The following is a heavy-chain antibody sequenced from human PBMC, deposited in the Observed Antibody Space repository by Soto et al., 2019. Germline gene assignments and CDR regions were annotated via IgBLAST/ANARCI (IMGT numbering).Heavy chain of an antibody. CDR2: INHSGST. CDR1: GGSFSGYY. CDR3: ARGLRFLEWAMYYYYGMDF. D-gene: IGHD3-3*01. Sequence: QVQLQQWGAGLLKPSETLSLTCDVYGGSFSGYYWSWIRQPPGKGLEWIGEINHSGSTNYNPSLKSRVSISVDTSKHQFSLELSSVTAADKTVSCCARGLRFLEWAMYYYYGMDFWGQGTTVTVSS. J-gene: IGHJ6*02. V-gene: IGHV4-34*01.